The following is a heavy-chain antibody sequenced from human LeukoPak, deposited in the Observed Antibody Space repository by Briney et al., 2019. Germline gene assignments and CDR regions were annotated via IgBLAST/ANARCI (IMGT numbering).Heavy chain of an antibody. V-gene: IGHV3-21*01. CDR2: ISSRSNYI. CDR1: GFTFSTYS. CDR3: ARGPTIVVVPAAINV. Sequence: SGGSLRLSCAAPGFTFSTYSMNWVRQAPGKGLEWVSCISSRSNYIQYADSVKGRFTISRDNAKNSLYLQMNSLRAGDTAVYYCARGPTIVVVPAAINVWGQGTTVTVSS. D-gene: IGHD2-2*01. J-gene: IGHJ6*02.